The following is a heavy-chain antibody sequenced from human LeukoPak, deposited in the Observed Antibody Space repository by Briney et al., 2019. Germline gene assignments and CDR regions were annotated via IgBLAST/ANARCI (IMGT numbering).Heavy chain of an antibody. CDR1: GGSFNGYY. J-gene: IGHJ4*02. D-gene: IGHD4-17*01. Sequence: PSETLSLTCAVYGGSFNGYYWNWMRQPPGKGLEWIGEITHSGSTNYNPSLKSRVTISVGTSKNQFSLKLSSVTAADTAVYYCASAPLNGDYFDYWGQGTLVTVSS. V-gene: IGHV4-34*01. CDR3: ASAPLNGDYFDY. CDR2: ITHSGST.